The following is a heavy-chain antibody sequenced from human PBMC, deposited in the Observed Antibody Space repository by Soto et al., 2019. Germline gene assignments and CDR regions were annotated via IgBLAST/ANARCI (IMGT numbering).Heavy chain of an antibody. J-gene: IGHJ4*02. CDR2: IWHDGKNK. CDR1: GFAFSDFG. Sequence: QVQVVESGGGVVQPGKSLRVSCAASGFAFSDFGMHWVRQAPAKGLEWVAVIWHDGKNKDYADYAKGRFTISRDNSRNIRYLEMNSLRVEDTAVYYCARDPGQDEAMDYWGQGTLVTVSS. CDR3: ARDPGQDEAMDY. V-gene: IGHV3-33*01.